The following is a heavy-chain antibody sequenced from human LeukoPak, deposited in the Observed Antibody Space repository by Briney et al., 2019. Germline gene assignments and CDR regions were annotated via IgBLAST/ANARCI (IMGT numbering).Heavy chain of an antibody. V-gene: IGHV4-34*01. CDR1: GGSFSGYY. D-gene: IGHD6-6*01. CDR3: ARGVHSWFDP. Sequence: SETLSLTCAVYGGSFSGYYWSWIRQPPGKGLEWIGEINHSGSTNYNPSLKSRVTISVDTSKNQFSLKLSSVTAADTAVYYCARGVHSWFDPWGQGTLVTVSS. CDR2: INHSGST. J-gene: IGHJ5*02.